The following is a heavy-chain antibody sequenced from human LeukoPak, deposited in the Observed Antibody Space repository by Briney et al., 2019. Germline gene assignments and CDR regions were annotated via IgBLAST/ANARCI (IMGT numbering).Heavy chain of an antibody. CDR1: GYTFTSYD. D-gene: IGHD3-22*01. CDR2: MNPNSGNT. V-gene: IGHV1-8*01. Sequence: GASVKVSCKASGYTFTSYDINWVRQATGQGLEWMGWMNPNSGNTGYAQKFRGRVTMTRNTSISTAYMELSSLRSEDTAVYYCARGTYYDSSDAFDIWGQGTMVTVSS. J-gene: IGHJ3*02. CDR3: ARGTYYDSSDAFDI.